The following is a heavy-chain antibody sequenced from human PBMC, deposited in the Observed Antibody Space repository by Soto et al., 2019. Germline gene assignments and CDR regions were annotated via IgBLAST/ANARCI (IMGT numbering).Heavy chain of an antibody. Sequence: QVQLQESGPGLVKPSETLALTCTVSGGSVNIGSRYWCWIRQPQGTALEWIGYMYYSGSTRFNPSLKSRLTMSVDTSKNQFSLKLRSVTAADTAVYYCTVEPIGHCDGGSCYPVGSWGQGTLVSVSS. V-gene: IGHV4-61*01. CDR3: TVEPIGHCDGGSCYPVGS. J-gene: IGHJ5*02. CDR2: MYYSGST. CDR1: GGSVNIGSRY. D-gene: IGHD2-15*01.